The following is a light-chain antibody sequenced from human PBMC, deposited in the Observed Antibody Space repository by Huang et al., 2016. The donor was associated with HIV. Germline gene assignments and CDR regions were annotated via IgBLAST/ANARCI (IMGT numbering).Light chain of an antibody. V-gene: IGKV3-20*01. J-gene: IGKJ2*01. CDR2: GAS. CDR3: QQYGTSPFT. Sequence: EIVLTQSPGTLSLSTGERATLSCRTSQSLSSSYLAWYRQKPGQAPRLLIYGASTMATGIPERISGSGSGTDFTLTITGLEPEDFAVYYCQQYGTSPFTFGQGTKLEIK. CDR1: QSLSSSY.